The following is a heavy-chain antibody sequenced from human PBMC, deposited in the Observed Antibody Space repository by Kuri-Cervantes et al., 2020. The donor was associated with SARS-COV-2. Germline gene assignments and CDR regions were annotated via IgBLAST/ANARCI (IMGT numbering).Heavy chain of an antibody. CDR3: AKETFGVLDL. Sequence: WESLRLSCSASGFISSTCPMHWIRQAPGKGLEYVSGVSSDGDSTYYEDSVKGRFTISRDNSKDTIFMQMNSLVAEDTAAYYCAKETFGVLDLWGKGTTVTVSS. V-gene: IGHV3-64*04. J-gene: IGHJ6*04. CDR2: VSSDGDST. CDR1: GFISSTCP. D-gene: IGHD3-16*01.